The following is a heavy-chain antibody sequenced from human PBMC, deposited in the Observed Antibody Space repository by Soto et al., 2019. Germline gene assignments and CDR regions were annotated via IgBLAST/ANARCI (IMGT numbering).Heavy chain of an antibody. Sequence: QVQLVQSGAEVKKPGASVKVSCKASGYNFTSYGISWVRQAPGPGLEWMGWISAYNGNTNYAQKLQGRVTMITDTSTSTAYMELRSLRTDDTAVYYCARFMTYCYGMSVYYASDWGQGTLVTVSS. J-gene: IGHJ4*02. D-gene: IGHD3-22*01. V-gene: IGHV1-18*01. CDR1: GYNFTSYG. CDR3: ARFMTYCYGMSVYYASD. CDR2: ISAYNGNT.